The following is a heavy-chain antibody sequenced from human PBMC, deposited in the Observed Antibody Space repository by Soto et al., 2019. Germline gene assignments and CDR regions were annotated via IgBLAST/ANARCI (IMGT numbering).Heavy chain of an antibody. V-gene: IGHV1-3*01. J-gene: IGHJ4*02. Sequence: ASVKVSCKASGYTFTSYAMHWVRQAPGQRLEWMGWINAGNGNTKYSQKLQGRVTITRDTSTSTAYMELRSLRSDDTAVYYCARELNRRYCSGGSCYKFDYWGQGTLVTVSS. CDR2: INAGNGNT. CDR1: GYTFTSYA. D-gene: IGHD2-15*01. CDR3: ARELNRRYCSGGSCYKFDY.